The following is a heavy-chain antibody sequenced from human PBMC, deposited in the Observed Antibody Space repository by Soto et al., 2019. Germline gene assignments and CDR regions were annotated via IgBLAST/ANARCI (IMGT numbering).Heavy chain of an antibody. CDR2: IRNSGGFT. Sequence: VQLLESGGGLVQPGGSLRLSCAASGFTFNNYAMNWVRQAPGKGLEWVSAIRNSGGFTYYADSVKGRFTISKDNSKNTLYLHMNSLRAEDTAIYDCAKAYFDTKGPYFFDYWGQGTLVTVSS. CDR1: GFTFNNYA. V-gene: IGHV3-23*01. CDR3: AKAYFDTKGPYFFDY. D-gene: IGHD1-26*01. J-gene: IGHJ4*02.